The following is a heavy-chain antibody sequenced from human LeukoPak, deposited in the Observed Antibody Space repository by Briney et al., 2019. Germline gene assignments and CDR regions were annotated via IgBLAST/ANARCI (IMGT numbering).Heavy chain of an antibody. CDR2: INTDGSYT. V-gene: IGHV3-74*01. Sequence: GGSLRLSCAASGFTFSSNWMFWVRQVSGKGLVWVSRINTDGSYTSYADSVKGRFAISRDNAKNTLHLQMNSLRAEDTAVYYCARGFGTTWGQGTLVTVSS. D-gene: IGHD1-1*01. CDR1: GFTFSSNW. J-gene: IGHJ4*02. CDR3: ARGFGTT.